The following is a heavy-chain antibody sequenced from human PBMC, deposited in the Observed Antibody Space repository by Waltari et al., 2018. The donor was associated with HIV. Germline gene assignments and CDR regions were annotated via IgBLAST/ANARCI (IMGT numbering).Heavy chain of an antibody. CDR2: ISYHGDYK. CDR1: GFTFSSYA. V-gene: IGHV3-30*18. Sequence: QVHLVESGGGVVQPGRSLRLSCAASGFTFSSYAMHWVRQAPGKGREWVSVISYHGDYKYYADSVKGRFTISRNNSKNTLYLQMNSLRAEDTAVYYCAKGASGWSPGYWGQGTLVTVSS. J-gene: IGHJ4*02. D-gene: IGHD6-19*01. CDR3: AKGASGWSPGY.